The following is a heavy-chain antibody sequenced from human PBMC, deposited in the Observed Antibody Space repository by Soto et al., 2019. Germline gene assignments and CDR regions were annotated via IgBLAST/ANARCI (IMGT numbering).Heavy chain of an antibody. CDR3: AKDPFIVVVPANPPNYFDY. D-gene: IGHD2-2*01. Sequence: GESLNISCAASGFTFSSYGMHWDRQAPGKGLEWVAVISYDGSNKYYADSVKGRFTISRDNSKNTLYLQMNSLRAEDTAVYYCAKDPFIVVVPANPPNYFDYWGQGTLVTVSS. J-gene: IGHJ4*02. CDR2: ISYDGSNK. V-gene: IGHV3-30*18. CDR1: GFTFSSYG.